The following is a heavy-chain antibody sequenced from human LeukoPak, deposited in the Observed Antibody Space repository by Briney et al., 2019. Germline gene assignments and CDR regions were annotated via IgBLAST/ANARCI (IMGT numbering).Heavy chain of an antibody. J-gene: IGHJ6*03. CDR1: GGSISSYY. Sequence: SETLSLTCTVSGGSISSYYWSWIRQPAGKGLEWIGRMYTSGSTNYNPSLKSRATMSVDTSKNQFSLKLSSVTAADTAVYYCARRGRITMVRGVIQDYYYYMDVWGKGTTVTVSS. CDR2: MYTSGST. D-gene: IGHD3-10*01. V-gene: IGHV4-4*07. CDR3: ARRGRITMVRGVIQDYYYYMDV.